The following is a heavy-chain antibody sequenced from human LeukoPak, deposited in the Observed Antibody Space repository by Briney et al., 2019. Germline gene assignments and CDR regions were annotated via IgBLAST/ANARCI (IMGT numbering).Heavy chain of an antibody. CDR3: ARDRGYRYPPFDS. V-gene: IGHV1-69*04. Sequence: GASVKVSCKASGGTFSSYAISWVRQAPGQGLEWMGRIIPILGIANYAQKFQGRVTITADKSTSTAYMELSSLRSEDTAVYYCARDRGYRYPPFDSWGQGALVTVSS. CDR2: IIPILGIA. D-gene: IGHD5-18*01. J-gene: IGHJ4*02. CDR1: GGTFSSYA.